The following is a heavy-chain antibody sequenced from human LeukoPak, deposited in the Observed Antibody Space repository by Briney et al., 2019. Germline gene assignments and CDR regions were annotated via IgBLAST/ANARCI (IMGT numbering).Heavy chain of an antibody. CDR3: ARGENTMITFEP. Sequence: SVTVSRQASVGTFSSYAISWVRQAPGQGLEWMGGIIPIFGTANYARKFQGRGTIPADESTSTAYMELSSLRSEDTAVYYCARGENTMITFEPWGEGNLVTVSS. CDR1: VGTFSSYA. J-gene: IGHJ5*02. D-gene: IGHD3-22*01. V-gene: IGHV1-69*13. CDR2: IIPIFGTA.